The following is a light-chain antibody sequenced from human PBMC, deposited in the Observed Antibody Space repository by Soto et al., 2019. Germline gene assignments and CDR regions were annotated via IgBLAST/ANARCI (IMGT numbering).Light chain of an antibody. V-gene: IGKV3-20*01. J-gene: IGKJ5*01. CDR1: HSFTSNY. CDR2: GAS. CDR3: QQYGSSPPYP. Sequence: EIVLTQSPGTLSLSPGERATLSCRASHSFTSNYLAWYQQKPGQAPRLLIFGASNRATGIPDRFSGSGSGTDFTLTITRLEPEDFVVYYCQQYGSSPPYPFGRGTRLEIK.